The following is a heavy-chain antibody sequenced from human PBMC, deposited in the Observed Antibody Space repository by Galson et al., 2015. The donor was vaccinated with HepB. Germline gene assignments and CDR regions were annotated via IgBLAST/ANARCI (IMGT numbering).Heavy chain of an antibody. CDR2: ISSSSSYI. CDR3: ARGAYYYDSSGYPGGLSWFDP. CDR1: GFTFSSYS. Sequence: SLRLSCAASGFTFSSYSMNWVRQAPGKGLEWVSSISSSSSYIYYADSVRGRFTISRDNAKNSLYLQMNSLRAEVTAVYYCARGAYYYDSSGYPGGLSWFDPWGQGTLVTVSS. J-gene: IGHJ5*02. V-gene: IGHV3-21*01. D-gene: IGHD3-22*01.